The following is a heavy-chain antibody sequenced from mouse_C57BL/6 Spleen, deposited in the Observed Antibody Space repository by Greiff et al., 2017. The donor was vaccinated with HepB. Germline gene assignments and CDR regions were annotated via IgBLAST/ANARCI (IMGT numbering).Heavy chain of an antibody. CDR2: IDPSDSYT. J-gene: IGHJ1*03. CDR1: GYTFTSYW. Sequence: QVQLQQPGAELVMPGASVKLSCKASGYTFTSYWMHWVKQRPGQGLEWIGEIDPSDSYTNYNQKFKGKSTLTVDKSSSTAYMQLSSLTSEDSAVYYCARGDTTVVEDWYFDVWGTGTTVTVSS. V-gene: IGHV1-69*01. CDR3: ARGDTTVVEDWYFDV. D-gene: IGHD1-1*01.